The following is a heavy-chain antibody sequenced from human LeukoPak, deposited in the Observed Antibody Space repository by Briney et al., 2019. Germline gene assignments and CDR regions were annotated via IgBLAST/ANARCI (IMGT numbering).Heavy chain of an antibody. V-gene: IGHV3-73*01. CDR1: GFTLSGSA. Sequence: GGSPRLSLAAPGFTLSGSAIHRGRPASGERPEWVGRIRSKANSYATAYAASVKGRFTISRDDSKNTAYLQMNSLKTEDTAVYYCMSGYGWFDPWGQGTLVTVSS. D-gene: IGHD5-12*01. CDR2: IRSKANSYAT. CDR3: MSGYGWFDP. J-gene: IGHJ5*02.